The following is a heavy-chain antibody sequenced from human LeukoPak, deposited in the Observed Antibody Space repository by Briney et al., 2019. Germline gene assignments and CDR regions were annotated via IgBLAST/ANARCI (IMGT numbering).Heavy chain of an antibody. J-gene: IGHJ2*01. CDR1: GGSITTSSYY. Sequence: SETLSLTCTVSGGSITTSSYYWGWIRQPPGKGLEWIGIIYYSGSTYYNPSLKGRVTISVDTSKSQFSLKLSSVTAADTAVYYCARAFRARYFDLWGRGTLVTVSS. D-gene: IGHD2/OR15-2a*01. V-gene: IGHV4-39*01. CDR3: ARAFRARYFDL. CDR2: IYYSGST.